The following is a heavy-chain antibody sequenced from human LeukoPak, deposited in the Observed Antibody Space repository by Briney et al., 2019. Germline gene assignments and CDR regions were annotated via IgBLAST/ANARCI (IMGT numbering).Heavy chain of an antibody. CDR1: GGSISSSDW. CDR2: IYHSGST. CDR3: ASRRGFGESTGAFDI. J-gene: IGHJ3*02. Sequence: PSETLSLTCAVSGGSISSSDWWSWVRQPPGKGLEWIGEIYHSGSTNYNPSLKSRVTISVDKSKNQFSLKLSSVTAADTAVYYCASRRGFGESTGAFDIWGQGTMVTVSS. V-gene: IGHV4-4*02. D-gene: IGHD3-10*01.